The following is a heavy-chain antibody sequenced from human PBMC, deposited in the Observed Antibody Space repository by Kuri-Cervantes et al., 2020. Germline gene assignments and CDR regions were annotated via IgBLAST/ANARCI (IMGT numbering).Heavy chain of an antibody. CDR2: IYHSGST. J-gene: IGHJ4*02. Sequence: SETLSLTCTVSGASISSNYWSWIRQPPGKGLEWIGYIYHSGSTNYNPSPKSRVTISVDTSKNQFSLNLSSVTAADTAVYYCARERLTMVRGVNAYYFDYWGQGTLVTVSS. CDR3: ARERLTMVRGVNAYYFDY. CDR1: GASISSNY. V-gene: IGHV4-59*01. D-gene: IGHD3-10*01.